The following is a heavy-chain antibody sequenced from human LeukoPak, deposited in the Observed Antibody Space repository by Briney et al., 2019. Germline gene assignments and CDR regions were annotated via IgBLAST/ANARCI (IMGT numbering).Heavy chain of an antibody. V-gene: IGHV3-30-3*01. J-gene: IGHJ3*02. CDR3: AREGTARDAFDI. CDR1: GFTFSYYA. CDR2: ISSDGSDK. D-gene: IGHD2-21*02. Sequence: GGSLGLSCAASGFTFSYYAMHWVRQAPGKGLEWVAFISSDGSDKYYADSMKGRFTISRDNSKNTLYLQMTSLRGEDTAMYYCAREGTARDAFDIWGQGTMVTVSS.